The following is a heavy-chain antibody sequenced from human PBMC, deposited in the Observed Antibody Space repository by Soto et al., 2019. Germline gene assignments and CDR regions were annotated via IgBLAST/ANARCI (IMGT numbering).Heavy chain of an antibody. J-gene: IGHJ4*02. Sequence: EVQLLESGGGLVQSGGSLRLSCAASGFTFSSYALSWVRQAPGKGLEWVSAISRSGDSTYYADSVKGRFTISRDNPKNTLYLQMNSLRAEDTAVYYCAKLGVGVVGATDYWGQGTLVTVSS. D-gene: IGHD1-26*01. CDR2: ISRSGDST. CDR1: GFTFSSYA. V-gene: IGHV3-23*01. CDR3: AKLGVGVVGATDY.